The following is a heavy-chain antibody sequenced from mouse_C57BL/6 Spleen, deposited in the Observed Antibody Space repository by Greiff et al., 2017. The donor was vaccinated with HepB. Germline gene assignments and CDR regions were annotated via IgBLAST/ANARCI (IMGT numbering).Heavy chain of an antibody. J-gene: IGHJ4*01. CDR1: GFTFSDYY. V-gene: IGHV5-12*01. CDR2: ISNGGGST. Sequence: EVMLVESGGGLVQPGGSLKLSCAASGFTFSDYYMYWVRQTPEKRLEWVAYISNGGGSTYYPDTVTGRFTISRANAKNTLYLQMSRLKSEDTAMYYCARRGYQGDAMDYWGQGTSVTVSS. CDR3: ARRGYQGDAMDY. D-gene: IGHD3-1*01.